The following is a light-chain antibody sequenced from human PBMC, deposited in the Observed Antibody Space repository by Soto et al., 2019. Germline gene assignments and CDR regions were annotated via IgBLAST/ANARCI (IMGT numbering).Light chain of an antibody. CDR3: SSYTGSSTYVV. CDR1: SSDVGGYNY. Sequence: QSALTQPASVSASPGQSSTISCTGTSSDVGGYNYVSWYQQHPGKAPKLMIYDVSNRPSGVSKRFSGSKSANTASLTISGLQAEDEADYYCSSYTGSSTYVVFGGGTKLTVL. J-gene: IGLJ2*01. CDR2: DVS. V-gene: IGLV2-14*01.